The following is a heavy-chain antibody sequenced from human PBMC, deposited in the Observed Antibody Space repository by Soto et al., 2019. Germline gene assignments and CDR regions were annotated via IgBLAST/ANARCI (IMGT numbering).Heavy chain of an antibody. V-gene: IGHV4-39*01. CDR1: GGSISSSSYY. Sequence: SQTLSLTCTVSGGSISSSSYYWGWIRQPPGKGLEWIGSIYYSGSTYYNPSLKSRVTISVDTSKNQFYLKLSSLTAADTAVYYCARFLFSAAAGLRWFDPWGQGTLVTVSS. CDR2: IYYSGST. D-gene: IGHD6-13*01. J-gene: IGHJ5*02. CDR3: ARFLFSAAAGLRWFDP.